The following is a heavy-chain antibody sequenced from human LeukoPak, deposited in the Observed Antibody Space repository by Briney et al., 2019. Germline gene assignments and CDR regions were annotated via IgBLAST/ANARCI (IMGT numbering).Heavy chain of an antibody. CDR3: ARDFRAYSSSWNY. CDR1: GFTFSSYS. CDR2: ISSSSSYI. D-gene: IGHD6-6*01. V-gene: IGHV3-21*01. Sequence: GGSLRLSCAASGFTFSSYSMNWVRQAPGKGLEWVSSISSSSSYIYYADSVKGRFTISRDNAKNSLHLQMNSLRAEDTAVYYCARDFRAYSSSWNYWGQGTLVTVSS. J-gene: IGHJ4*02.